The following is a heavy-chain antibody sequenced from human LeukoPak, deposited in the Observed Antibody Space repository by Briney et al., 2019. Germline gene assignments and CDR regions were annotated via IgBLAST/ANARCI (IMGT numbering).Heavy chain of an antibody. J-gene: IGHJ4*02. CDR2: MYYSGST. CDR1: GSSISSSSYY. CDR3: SRGLSDVY. Sequence: SETLSLTCTVSGSSISSSSYYWGWIRQPPGKGLEWIGSMYYSGSTYYNPSLKSRVTISIDTSKSQFPLKLNSVTAADTAVYYCSRGLSDVYWGQGTLVTVSS. V-gene: IGHV4-39*06.